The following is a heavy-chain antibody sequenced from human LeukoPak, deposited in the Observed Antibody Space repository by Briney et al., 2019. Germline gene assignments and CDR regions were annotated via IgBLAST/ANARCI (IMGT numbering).Heavy chain of an antibody. V-gene: IGHV4-38-2*02. J-gene: IGHJ6*04. CDR2: IHHSGST. CDR3: VRDEYRDV. D-gene: IGHD2/OR15-2a*01. Sequence: PSETLSLTCIVSGYSISSGYYWGWIRQPPGKGLEWIGNIHHSGSTYYNPSLKSRVTISVDTSKNQLSLKLSSVTAADTAVYYCVRDEYRDVWGKGTRSPSPQ. CDR1: GYSISSGYY.